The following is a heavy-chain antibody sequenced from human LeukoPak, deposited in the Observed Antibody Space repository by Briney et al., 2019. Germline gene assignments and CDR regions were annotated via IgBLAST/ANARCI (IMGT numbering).Heavy chain of an antibody. CDR1: GGTFSEDV. Sequence: GASVKVSCKASGGTFSEDVITWVRQAPGQRPEWMGRIIPVLGVSNFAQKFRGRITITADKSTSTGHMELSRLEFRDTAIYYCTREGVYAPDPSSYHRAPFDIWGQGTVVIVSS. CDR3: TREGVYAPDPSSYHRAPFDI. V-gene: IGHV1-69*04. CDR2: IIPVLGVS. J-gene: IGHJ3*02. D-gene: IGHD3-16*02.